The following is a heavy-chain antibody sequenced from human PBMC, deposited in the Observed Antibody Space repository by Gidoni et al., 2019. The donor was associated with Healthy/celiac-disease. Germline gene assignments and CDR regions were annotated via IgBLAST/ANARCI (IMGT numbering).Heavy chain of an antibody. V-gene: IGHV3-21*01. D-gene: IGHD6-13*01. CDR3: ARDQADSSPPRLSYYGMDV. CDR2: ISSSSSYI. J-gene: IGHJ6*02. Sequence: APGKGLEWVSSISSSSSYIYYADSVKGRFTISRDNAKNSLYLQMNSLRAEDTAVYYCARDQADSSPPRLSYYGMDVWGQGTTVTVSS.